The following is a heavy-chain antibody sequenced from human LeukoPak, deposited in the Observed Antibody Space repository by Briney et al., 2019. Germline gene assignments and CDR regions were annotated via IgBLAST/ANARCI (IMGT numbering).Heavy chain of an antibody. J-gene: IGHJ4*02. Sequence: KPSETLSLTCTVSGRSISSSSYYWGWIRQPTGQGLEWIWSIYDSGSTYYNPSLNSRVTLSVATSKNQCTLKLSSRAAAHAAAFDSAGRHYWYAGDYWGQGTVVSVSS. D-gene: IGHD2-8*02. CDR2: IYDSGST. CDR1: GRSISSSSYY. CDR3: AGRHYWYAGDY. V-gene: IGHV4-39*01.